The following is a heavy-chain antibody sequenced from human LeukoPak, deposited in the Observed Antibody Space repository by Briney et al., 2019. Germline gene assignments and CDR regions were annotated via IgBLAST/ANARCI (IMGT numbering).Heavy chain of an antibody. D-gene: IGHD6-13*01. V-gene: IGHV1-69*13. CDR1: GGTFSSYS. CDR3: ARESSGIAQYSSYYYYNYMDV. Sequence: SVKVSCKASGGTFSSYSMSWVRQAPGQGLEWMGGIIPIFGTASYAQKFQGRVTITADESTSTGYMELSSLRSEDTAVYYCARESSGIAQYSSYYYYNYMDVWGKGTTVTISS. CDR2: IIPIFGTA. J-gene: IGHJ6*03.